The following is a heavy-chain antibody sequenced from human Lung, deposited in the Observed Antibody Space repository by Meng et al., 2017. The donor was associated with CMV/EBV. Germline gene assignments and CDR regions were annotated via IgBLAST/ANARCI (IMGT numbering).Heavy chain of an antibody. CDR2: MYSGGTT. V-gene: IGHV3-53*01. Sequence: GEXXKISCAASGFTVSTNFMSWVRQAPGKGLEWVSLMYSGGTTYYADSVKGRFTISRDDSKNTLYLQMNSLRAEDTAVYYCARNQPISDAFDIWGQGT. CDR1: GFTVSTNF. CDR3: ARNQPISDAFDI. J-gene: IGHJ3*02. D-gene: IGHD3-3*01.